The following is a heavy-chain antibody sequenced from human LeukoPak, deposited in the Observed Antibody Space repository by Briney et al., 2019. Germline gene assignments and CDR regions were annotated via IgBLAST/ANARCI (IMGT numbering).Heavy chain of an antibody. V-gene: IGHV3-66*01. CDR2: IYSGGST. CDR1: GFTVSSYY. D-gene: IGHD2-21*02. J-gene: IGHJ3*02. CDR3: ARDRGCGDCYPPANDAFDI. Sequence: GGSLTLSCAASGFTVSSYYMSWVRQAPGKGLEWVSVIYSGGSTYYADSVKGRFTISRDNSKSTLYLQMNSLRAEDTAVYYCARDRGCGDCYPPANDAFDIWGQGTMVTVSS.